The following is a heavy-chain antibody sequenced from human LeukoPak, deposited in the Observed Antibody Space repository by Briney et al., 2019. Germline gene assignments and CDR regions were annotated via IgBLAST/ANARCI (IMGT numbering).Heavy chain of an antibody. D-gene: IGHD2-15*01. V-gene: IGHV4-4*07. CDR1: GGSISSYY. Sequence: SETLSLTCTVSGGSISSYYWSWIRQPAGKGLEWIGRIYTSGSTNYNPSLKSRVTMSVDTSQNQFSLRLRSVTAADTAVYYCARDPSHHSGTFDIWGQGTMVTVSS. CDR3: ARDPSHHSGTFDI. CDR2: IYTSGST. J-gene: IGHJ3*02.